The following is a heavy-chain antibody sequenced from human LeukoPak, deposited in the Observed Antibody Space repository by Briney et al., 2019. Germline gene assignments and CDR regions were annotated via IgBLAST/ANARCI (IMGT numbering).Heavy chain of an antibody. D-gene: IGHD3-22*01. CDR3: AKDVYSYKDYYDSSGFDY. CDR1: GFTFSSYG. Sequence: GGSLRLSCAASGFTFSSYGMSWVRQAPGKGLEWVSAISGSGGSTYYADSVKGRFTISRDNSKNTLYLQMNSLRAEDTAVYYCAKDVYSYKDYYDSSGFDYWGQGTLVTVSS. CDR2: ISGSGGST. V-gene: IGHV3-23*01. J-gene: IGHJ4*02.